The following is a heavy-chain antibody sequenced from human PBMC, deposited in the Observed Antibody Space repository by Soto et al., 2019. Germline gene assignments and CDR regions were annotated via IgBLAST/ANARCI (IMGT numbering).Heavy chain of an antibody. CDR1: GFSFNTHA. V-gene: IGHV3-23*01. CDR3: AKARGSGSHIDHHFYS. D-gene: IGHD3-10*01. J-gene: IGHJ4*02. Sequence: GSLRLSCAAVGFSFNTHAMNWVGQAPGKGLEWVSGISGDGGFRYYADSSKGRFTISRYNSKNTLYLQMNGLRADDTAVYYCAKARGSGSHIDHHFYSWGQGTLVTVSS. CDR2: ISGDGGFR.